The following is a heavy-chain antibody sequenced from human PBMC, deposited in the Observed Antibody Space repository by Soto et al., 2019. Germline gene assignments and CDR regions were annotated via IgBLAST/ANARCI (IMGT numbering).Heavy chain of an antibody. CDR3: SSDVDY. J-gene: IGHJ4*02. CDR1: GGSISSSSYY. D-gene: IGHD6-6*01. CDR2: FYYSGST. V-gene: IGHV4-39*01. Sequence: QLQLQESGPGLVKPSETLSLTCTVSGGSISSSSYYWGWIRQPPGQGLEWIGGFYYSGSTYHNPFLQRRATLPVGASKNQFSLKLSTVTAADTAVYYCSSDVDYWGQGTLVAVSS.